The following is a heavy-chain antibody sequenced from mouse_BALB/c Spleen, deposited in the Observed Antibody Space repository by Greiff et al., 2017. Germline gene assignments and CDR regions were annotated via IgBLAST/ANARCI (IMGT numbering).Heavy chain of an antibody. CDR1: GFTFSSYA. V-gene: IGHV5-9-4*01. J-gene: IGHJ2*01. Sequence: EVQGVESGGGLVKPGGSLKLSCAASGFTFSSYAMSWVRQSPEKRLEWVAEISSGGSYTYYPDTVTGRFTISRDNAKNTLYLEMSSLRSEDTAMYYCARDGVTGTYFDYWGQGTTLTVSS. D-gene: IGHD4-1*01. CDR2: ISSGGSYT. CDR3: ARDGVTGTYFDY.